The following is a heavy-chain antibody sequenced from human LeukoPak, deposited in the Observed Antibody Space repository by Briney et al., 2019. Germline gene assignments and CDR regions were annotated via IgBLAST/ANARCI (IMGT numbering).Heavy chain of an antibody. CDR1: GYTFTSYD. J-gene: IGHJ4*02. V-gene: IGHV1-8*02. CDR3: ATDWRGYCSGGSCLPWNY. Sequence: ASVKVSCKASGYTFTSYDINWVRQATGQGLEWMGWMNPNSGNTGYAQKFQGRVTMTEDTSTDTAYMELSSLRSEDTAVYYCATDWRGYCSGGSCLPWNYWGQGTLVTVSS. CDR2: MNPNSGNT. D-gene: IGHD2-15*01.